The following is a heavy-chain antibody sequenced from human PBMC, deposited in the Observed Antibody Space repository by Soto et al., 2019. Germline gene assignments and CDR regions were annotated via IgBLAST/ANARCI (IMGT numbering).Heavy chain of an antibody. D-gene: IGHD1-7*01. CDR3: ARELRSDWIDP. CDR2: IYYSGST. CDR1: GGSISSSSYY. V-gene: IGHV4-39*01. J-gene: IGHJ5*02. Sequence: SETLSLTCTVSGGSISSSSYYWGWIRQPPGKGLEWIGSIYYSGSTYYNPSLKSRVTISVDTSKNQFSLKLSSVTAADTAVYYCARELRSDWIDPWGQGTLVTVSS.